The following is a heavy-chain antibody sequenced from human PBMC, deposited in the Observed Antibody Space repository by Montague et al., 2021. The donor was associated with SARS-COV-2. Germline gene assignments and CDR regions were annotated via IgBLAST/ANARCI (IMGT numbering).Heavy chain of an antibody. CDR3: ARGGGSGYRYYFDY. CDR2: IYYSGRT. Sequence: SETLSLTCTVSGGSFSSYNWYWIRLPPGKGLEWIGYIYYSGRTNYNPSPKSRVTMSVDTSKTQFSLKLSSATAADAAVYYCARGGGSGYRYYFDYWGQGTLVTVSS. D-gene: IGHD3-22*01. V-gene: IGHV4-59*01. CDR1: GGSFSSYN. J-gene: IGHJ4*02.